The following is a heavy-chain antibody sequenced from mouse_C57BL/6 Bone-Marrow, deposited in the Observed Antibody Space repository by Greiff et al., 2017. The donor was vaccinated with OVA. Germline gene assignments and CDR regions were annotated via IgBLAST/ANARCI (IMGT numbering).Heavy chain of an antibody. V-gene: IGHV1-63*01. CDR1: GYTFTNYW. D-gene: IGHD5-1*01. CDR2: IYPGGGYT. Sequence: QVQLKESGAELVRPGTSVKMSCKASGYTFTNYWIGWAKQRPGHGLEWIGDIYPGGGYTNYNEKFKGKATLTADKSSSTAYMQVSSLTSEDSAIYYCARSAEYPVVDYWGQGTTLTVSS. CDR3: ARSAEYPVVDY. J-gene: IGHJ2*01.